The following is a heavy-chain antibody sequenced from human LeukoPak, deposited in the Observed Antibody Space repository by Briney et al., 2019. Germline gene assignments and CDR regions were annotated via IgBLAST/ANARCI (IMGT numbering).Heavy chain of an antibody. Sequence: PSETLSLTCTVSGGSISSYYWSWIREPPGKGLKWIGYIYYSGSTNYNPSLKSRVTISVDTSKNQFSLKLSSVTAADTAVYYCARGGSGSYYSMLDYYYYYGMDVWGQGTTVTVSS. V-gene: IGHV4-59*01. CDR2: IYYSGST. CDR3: ARGGSGSYYSMLDYYYYYGMDV. J-gene: IGHJ6*02. D-gene: IGHD3-10*01. CDR1: GGSISSYY.